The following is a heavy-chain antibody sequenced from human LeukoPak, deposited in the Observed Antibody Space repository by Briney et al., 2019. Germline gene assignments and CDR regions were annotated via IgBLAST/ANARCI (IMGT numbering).Heavy chain of an antibody. CDR3: ARGVGTMGGRPDY. CDR2: IWYDGSNK. V-gene: IGHV3-33*01. Sequence: GGSLRLSCVGSGFTFRDYAVHWVRQAPDRGLEWVASIWYDGSNKYYADSVTGRFTISRDNSKNTVYLQMNSQRVEDTAIYYCARGVGTMGGRPDYWGQGTQVTVSS. D-gene: IGHD1/OR15-1a*01. J-gene: IGHJ4*01. CDR1: GFTFRDYA.